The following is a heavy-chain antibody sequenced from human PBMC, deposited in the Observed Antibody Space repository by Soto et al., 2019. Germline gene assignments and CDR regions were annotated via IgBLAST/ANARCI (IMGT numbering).Heavy chain of an antibody. V-gene: IGHV1-69*12. J-gene: IGHJ6*02. D-gene: IGHD1-20*01. CDR3: ASQMRVTGPYEHYYGMDV. Sequence: QVQLVQSGAEVKKPGSSVKVSCKASGGTFSSYAISWVRQAPGQGLEWMGGIIPIFGTANYAQKFQGRVTMTADESTITAYMELSSLRSEDTAVYYCASQMRVTGPYEHYYGMDVWGQGTTVTVSS. CDR1: GGTFSSYA. CDR2: IIPIFGTA.